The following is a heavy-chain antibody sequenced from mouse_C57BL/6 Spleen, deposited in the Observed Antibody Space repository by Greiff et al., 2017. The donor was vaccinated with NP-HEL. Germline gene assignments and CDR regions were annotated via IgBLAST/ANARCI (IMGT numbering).Heavy chain of an antibody. CDR1: GFNIKDYY. V-gene: IGHV14-2*01. D-gene: IGHD6-1*01. CDR3: ARDSPAWFAY. Sequence: VQLQQSGAELVKPGASVKLSCTASGFNIKDYYMHWVKQRTEQGLEWIGRIDPEDGEPQYAPKFQGKATITADTSSNTAYLQLSSLTSEDTAVYYCARDSPAWFAYWGQGTLVTVSA. CDR2: IDPEDGEP. J-gene: IGHJ3*01.